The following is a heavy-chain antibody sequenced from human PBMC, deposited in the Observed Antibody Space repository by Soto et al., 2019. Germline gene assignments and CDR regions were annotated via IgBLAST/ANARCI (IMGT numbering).Heavy chain of an antibody. CDR2: IKTDGSST. D-gene: IGHD2-15*01. V-gene: IGHV3-74*01. J-gene: IGHJ3*02. CDR1: GFTFSSYW. Sequence: VQLVESGGGLVQPGGSLRLSCAASGFTFSSYWMHWVRQAPGKGLVWVSRIKTDGSSTNYADSVKGRFTISRDNAKNTLYLQMNSLRAEDTAVYYCAREAWYDAFDIWGQGTMVTVSS. CDR3: AREAWYDAFDI.